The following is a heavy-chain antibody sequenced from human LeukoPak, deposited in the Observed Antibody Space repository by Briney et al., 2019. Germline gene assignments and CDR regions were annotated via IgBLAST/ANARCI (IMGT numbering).Heavy chain of an antibody. CDR2: INQGGSEK. D-gene: IGHD3-9*01. Sequence: GGSLRLSCATSGFSFSNFWMSWVRQAPGKGLEWVANINQGGSEKWYVDSVKGRFTISRDNAKNSLYLRMNSLRAEDTAVYYCAKGGGLYFDSSDYYYYYMDVWGKGTTVTISS. J-gene: IGHJ6*03. V-gene: IGHV3-7*03. CDR1: GFSFSNFW. CDR3: AKGGGLYFDSSDYYYYYMDV.